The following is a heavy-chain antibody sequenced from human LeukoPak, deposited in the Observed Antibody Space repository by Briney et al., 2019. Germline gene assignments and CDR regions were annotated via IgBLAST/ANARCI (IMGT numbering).Heavy chain of an antibody. Sequence: GRSLRLSCAASGFTFSSYAMHWVRQAPGKGLEWVAVISYDGSNKYYADSVKGRFTISRDNSKNTLYLQMNSLRAEDTAVYYCARDGIVGAPYYFDYWGQGTLVTVSS. CDR2: ISYDGSNK. D-gene: IGHD1-26*01. CDR3: ARDGIVGAPYYFDY. V-gene: IGHV3-30*01. J-gene: IGHJ4*02. CDR1: GFTFSSYA.